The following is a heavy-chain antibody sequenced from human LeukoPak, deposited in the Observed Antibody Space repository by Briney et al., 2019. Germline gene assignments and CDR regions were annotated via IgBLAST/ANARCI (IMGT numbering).Heavy chain of an antibody. V-gene: IGHV5-51*01. D-gene: IGHD3-10*01. CDR2: IYPGDSDT. J-gene: IGHJ4*02. CDR1: GDSITGYS. CDR3: ARLQGGSGSLDY. Sequence: ETLSLTCSVSGDSITGYSWSWIRQTPGKGLEWMGIIYPGDSDTRYSPSFQGQVTISADKSISTAYLQWSSLKASDTAMYYCARLQGGSGSLDYWGQGTLVTVSS.